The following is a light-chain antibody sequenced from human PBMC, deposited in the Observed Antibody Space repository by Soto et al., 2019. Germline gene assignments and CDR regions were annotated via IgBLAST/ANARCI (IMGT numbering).Light chain of an antibody. CDR3: QQYGSSPRYT. Sequence: EVVLTQFPGTLSLSPGERATLSCRASQSVSNNYFAWYQQKPGQAPRFLIFGSSDGATGIPDRFSRSGSGTGFTLTISSREPEDFAVYYCQQYGSSPRYTFGQGTKLEIK. CDR2: GSS. CDR1: QSVSNNY. J-gene: IGKJ2*01. V-gene: IGKV3-20*01.